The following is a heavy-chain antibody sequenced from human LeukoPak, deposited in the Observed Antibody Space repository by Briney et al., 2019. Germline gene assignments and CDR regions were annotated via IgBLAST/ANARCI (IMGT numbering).Heavy chain of an antibody. Sequence: PSETLSLTCAVYGGSFSGYYWSWIRQPPGKGLEWIGEINHSGSTNYNPSLKSRVTISVHTSKNQFSLKLSSVTAADTAVYYCARGRGTRITMVRGGYGMDVWGQGTTVTVSS. V-gene: IGHV4-34*01. CDR3: ARGRGTRITMVRGGYGMDV. D-gene: IGHD3-10*01. J-gene: IGHJ6*02. CDR1: GGSFSGYY. CDR2: INHSGST.